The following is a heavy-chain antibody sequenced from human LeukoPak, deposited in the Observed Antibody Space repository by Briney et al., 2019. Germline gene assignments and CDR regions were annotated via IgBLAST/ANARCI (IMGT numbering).Heavy chain of an antibody. V-gene: IGHV4-39*01. D-gene: IGHD3-22*01. J-gene: IGHJ5*02. CDR3: ARQGGSYYYDSSGQRFDP. CDR2: IYYSGST. CDR1: GGSLSGCSYY. Sequence: SETLSLTCTVSGGSLSGCSYYWRWVRQPPGKGLEWNGSIYYSGSTYNNPSLKSRVTISVDTTKNQFSLKLSAVTAADTAVYYCARQGGSYYYDSSGQRFDPWGQGTLVTVSS.